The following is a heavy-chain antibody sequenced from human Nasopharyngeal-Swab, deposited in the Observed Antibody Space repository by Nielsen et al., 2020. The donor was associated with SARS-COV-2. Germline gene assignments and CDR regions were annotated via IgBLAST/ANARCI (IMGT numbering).Heavy chain of an antibody. CDR2: IIPIFGTA. CDR1: DGTFSSYA. J-gene: IGHJ6*02. D-gene: IGHD3-10*01. V-gene: IGHV1-69*13. Sequence: SVKVSCKASDGTFSSYAISWVRQAPGQGLEWMGGIIPIFGTANYAQKFQGRVTITADESTSTAYMELSSLRSEDTAVYYCARKRRGYYYYGMDVWGQGTTVTVSS. CDR3: ARKRRGYYYYGMDV.